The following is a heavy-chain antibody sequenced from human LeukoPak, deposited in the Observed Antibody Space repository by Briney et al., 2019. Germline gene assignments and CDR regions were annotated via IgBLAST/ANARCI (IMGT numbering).Heavy chain of an antibody. V-gene: IGHV4-34*01. J-gene: IGHJ3*02. CDR3: ARESTIFGVVNAFDI. CDR1: DGSFSGYY. Sequence: KPSETLSLTCAVYDGSFSGYYWSWIRQPPGKGLEWIGEINHSGSTNYNPSLKSRVTISVDTSKNQSSLKLSSVTAADTAVYYCARESTIFGVVNAFDIWGQGTMVTVSS. D-gene: IGHD3-3*01. CDR2: INHSGST.